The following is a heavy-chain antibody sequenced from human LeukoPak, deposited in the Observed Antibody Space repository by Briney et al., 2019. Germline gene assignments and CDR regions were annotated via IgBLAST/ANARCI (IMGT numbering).Heavy chain of an antibody. V-gene: IGHV5-51*01. D-gene: IGHD1-26*01. CDR3: ARSVGNDAFDI. J-gene: IGHJ3*02. CDR1: GYKFTTYW. CDR2: VLPRDSDT. Sequence: ESLKISCKGSGYKFTTYWIAWVRQMPGKGLEWMGTVLPRDSDTRYSPPFQGQVSMSADNSITTAYLQWSSLKAADTAIYYCARSVGNDAFDIWGQGTMVTVSS.